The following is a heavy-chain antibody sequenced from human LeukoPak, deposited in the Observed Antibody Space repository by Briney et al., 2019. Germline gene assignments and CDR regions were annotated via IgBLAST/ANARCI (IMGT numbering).Heavy chain of an antibody. D-gene: IGHD2-2*01. CDR2: IYYSGST. CDR1: GGSISSYY. Sequence: SETLSLTCTVSGGSISSYYWSWIRQPPGKGLEWIGHIYYSGSTNYNPSLKSRVTISVDTSKNQFSLKLSSVTAADTAVYYCAREICSSTSCAGNWFDPWGQGTLVTVSS. CDR3: AREICSSTSCAGNWFDP. J-gene: IGHJ5*02. V-gene: IGHV4-59*01.